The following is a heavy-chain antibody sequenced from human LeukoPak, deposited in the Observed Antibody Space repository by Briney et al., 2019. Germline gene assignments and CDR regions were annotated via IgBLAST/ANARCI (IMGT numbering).Heavy chain of an antibody. CDR1: GDSVSSNSAA. CDR2: TYYRSKWYN. J-gene: IGHJ6*04. V-gene: IGHV6-1*01. CDR3: ARDQLLSLGKLYYYCGMDV. D-gene: IGHD2-2*01. Sequence: SQTLSLTCAISGDSVSSNSAAWNWIRQSPSRGLEWLGRTYYRSKWYNDYAVSVKSRITINPDTSKNQFSLQLNSVTPEDTAVYYCARDQLLSLGKLYYYCGMDVWGKGTTVTVSS.